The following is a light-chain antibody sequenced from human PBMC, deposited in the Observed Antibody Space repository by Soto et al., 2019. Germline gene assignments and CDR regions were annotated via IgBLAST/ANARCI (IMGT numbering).Light chain of an antibody. CDR3: QQYTTSSWT. CDR1: QSVGSSY. V-gene: IGKV3-20*01. J-gene: IGKJ1*01. Sequence: EIVLTQSPGTLSLSPGERATLSCRASQSVGSSYLAWYQQKPGQAPRVLIYGTSSRATGIPDGFSGSGSGTDFTLTISRLEPEDFAVYYCQQYTTSSWTFGQGTKVEIE. CDR2: GTS.